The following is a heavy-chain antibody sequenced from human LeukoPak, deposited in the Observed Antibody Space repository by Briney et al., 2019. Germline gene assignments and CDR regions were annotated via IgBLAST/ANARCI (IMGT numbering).Heavy chain of an antibody. Sequence: GGSLRLSCAASGFTFSSYEMNWVRQAPGKGLEWVSYISSSGSTIYYADSVKGRFTISRDNAKNPLYLQMNSLRAEDTAVYYCARSGSYDGWFDPWGQGTLVTVSS. CDR2: ISSSGSTI. J-gene: IGHJ5*02. CDR1: GFTFSSYE. CDR3: ARSGSYDGWFDP. D-gene: IGHD1-26*01. V-gene: IGHV3-48*03.